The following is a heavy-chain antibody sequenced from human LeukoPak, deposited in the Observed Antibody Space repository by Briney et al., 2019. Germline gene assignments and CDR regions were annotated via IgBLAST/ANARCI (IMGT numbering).Heavy chain of an antibody. CDR3: ARGHFWFDP. J-gene: IGHJ5*02. CDR1: GYTFTSYG. D-gene: IGHD3-3*02. Sequence: GASVKVSCKASGYTFTSYGISWVRQAPGQGLEWMGWINPNSGGTNYAQKFQGRVTMTRDTSISTAYMELSRLRSDDTAVYYCARGHFWFDPWGQGTLVTVSS. V-gene: IGHV1-2*02. CDR2: INPNSGGT.